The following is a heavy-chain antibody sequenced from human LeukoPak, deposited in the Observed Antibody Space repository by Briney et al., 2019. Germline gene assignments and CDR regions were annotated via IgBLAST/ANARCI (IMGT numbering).Heavy chain of an antibody. Sequence: SVKVSCKASGGTFSSYAISWVRQAPGQGLEWMGGIIPIFGTANYAQRFQGRVTITADESTSTAYMELSSLRSEDTAVYYCARWPEQGAEYFQHWGQGTLVTVSS. CDR3: ARWPEQGAEYFQH. V-gene: IGHV1-69*01. CDR1: GGTFSSYA. D-gene: IGHD6-13*01. J-gene: IGHJ1*01. CDR2: IIPIFGTA.